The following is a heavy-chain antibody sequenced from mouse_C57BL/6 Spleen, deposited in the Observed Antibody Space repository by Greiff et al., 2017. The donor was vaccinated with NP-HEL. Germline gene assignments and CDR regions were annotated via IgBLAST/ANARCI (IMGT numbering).Heavy chain of an antibody. CDR3: AGHSTTGTAWFAY. D-gene: IGHD2-12*01. CDR2: FYPGSGSI. J-gene: IGHJ3*01. CDR1: GYTFTEYT. Sequence: QVQLQQSGAELVKPGASVKLSCKASGYTFTEYTIHWVKQRYGQGLEWIGCFYPGSGSIKYNEKFKDKATLTVDKSSSTVYMELSSLTSEDSAVYFCAGHSTTGTAWFAYWGQGTLVTVSA. V-gene: IGHV1-62-2*01.